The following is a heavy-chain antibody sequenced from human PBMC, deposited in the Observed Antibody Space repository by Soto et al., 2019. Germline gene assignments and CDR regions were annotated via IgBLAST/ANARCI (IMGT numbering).Heavy chain of an antibody. J-gene: IGHJ4*02. V-gene: IGHV5-51*01. CDR3: GRIPFPATRLYFDY. CDR2: IYPDDSDT. D-gene: IGHD6-6*01. CDR1: GYNFNNYW. Sequence: PGESRKISCKASGYNFNNYWSGWVRQMPEKGLEWMGVIYPDDSDTKYSPSFQGQVTISVDKSITTASLQWSSPNASDTARYDGGRIPFPATRLYFDYWAQGTLVTVSS.